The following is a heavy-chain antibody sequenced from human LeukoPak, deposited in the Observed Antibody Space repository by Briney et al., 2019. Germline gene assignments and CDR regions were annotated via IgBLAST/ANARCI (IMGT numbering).Heavy chain of an antibody. V-gene: IGHV3-74*01. CDR3: ARDRAAFGVVQVGY. Sequence: GGSLRLSCAASTYTFSRYWMHWVRQAPGKGRVWGARINSDGTNTYYADSVKGRFTHPRDNTKNTLYLQMNSLRTEDTAVYYCARDRAAFGVVQVGYWGQGTLVTVSS. CDR1: TYTFSRYW. CDR2: INSDGTNT. J-gene: IGHJ4*02. D-gene: IGHD3-3*01.